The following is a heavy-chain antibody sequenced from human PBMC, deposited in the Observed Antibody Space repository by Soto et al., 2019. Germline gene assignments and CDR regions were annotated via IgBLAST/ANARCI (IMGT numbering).Heavy chain of an antibody. CDR1: GDSVSSNSAA. Sequence: SQTLSLTCAISGDSVSSNSAAWNWIRQSPSRGLEWLGRTYYRSKWYNDYAVSVKSRITINPDTSKNQFSLQLNSVTPEDTAVYYCARSPGYSRSWHFDYWGQGALVTVSS. J-gene: IGHJ4*02. CDR3: ARSPGYSRSWHFDY. CDR2: TYYRSKWYN. D-gene: IGHD6-13*01. V-gene: IGHV6-1*01.